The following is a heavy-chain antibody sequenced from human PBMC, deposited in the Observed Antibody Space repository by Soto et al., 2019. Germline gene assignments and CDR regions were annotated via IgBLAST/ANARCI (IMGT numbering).Heavy chain of an antibody. Sequence: PSETLSLTCHVSGSSMSDYYWSWIRQSPGKGLEWFGYIYHTGTTSYNPSLKSRVTMSIDTSSNQFSLRVRSVTAADTAVYFCTRVPLDYTYGTDCWGQGTLVTVSS. V-gene: IGHV4-59*01. D-gene: IGHD5-18*01. CDR2: IYHTGTT. CDR3: TRVPLDYTYGTDC. CDR1: GSSMSDYY. J-gene: IGHJ4*02.